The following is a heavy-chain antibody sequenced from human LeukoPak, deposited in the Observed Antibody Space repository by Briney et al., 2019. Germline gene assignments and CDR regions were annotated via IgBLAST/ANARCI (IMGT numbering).Heavy chain of an antibody. D-gene: IGHD6-19*01. CDR1: GGSISSNNW. J-gene: IGHJ3*02. V-gene: IGHV4-4*02. CDR2: IYYSGST. Sequence: SETLSLTCAVSGGSISSNNWWSWVRQSPGKGLEWIGSIYYSGSTYYNPSLKSRVTISVDTSKNQFSLKLSSVTAADTAVYYCARDGDSSGWKDDAFDIWGQGTMVTVSS. CDR3: ARDGDSSGWKDDAFDI.